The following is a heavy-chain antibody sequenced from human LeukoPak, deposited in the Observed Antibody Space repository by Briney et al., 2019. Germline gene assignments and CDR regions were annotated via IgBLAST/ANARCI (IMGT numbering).Heavy chain of an antibody. CDR2: IYYSGSS. Sequence: SETLSLTCTVSGGSISTYYWSWIRQPPGKGLEWIGYIYYSGSSKYNPSLKSRVTISVDTSKNQFSLKLSSVTAADTAVYFCARLSYSNYVDYWGQRTLVTVSS. V-gene: IGHV4-59*08. CDR1: GGSISTYY. CDR3: ARLSYSNYVDY. D-gene: IGHD4-11*01. J-gene: IGHJ4*02.